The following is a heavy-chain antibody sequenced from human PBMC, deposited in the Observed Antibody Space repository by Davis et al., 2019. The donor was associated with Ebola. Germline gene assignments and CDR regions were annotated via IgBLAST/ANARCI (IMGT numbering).Heavy chain of an antibody. J-gene: IGHJ4*02. Sequence: GGSLRLSCAASGFTFSSYAMNWVRQAPGKGLEWVSAIRSDGINTYYADSVKGRFTISRDNSKNILYLQMSSLRAEDTAVYYCVKGIVGTAKVYWGQGTLVTVSS. D-gene: IGHD1-26*01. CDR1: GFTFSSYA. CDR3: VKGIVGTAKVY. V-gene: IGHV3-64D*08. CDR2: IRSDGINT.